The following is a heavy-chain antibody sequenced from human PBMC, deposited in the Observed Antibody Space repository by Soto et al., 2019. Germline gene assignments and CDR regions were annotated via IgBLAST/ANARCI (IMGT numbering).Heavy chain of an antibody. D-gene: IGHD3-22*01. CDR3: AKDFDDSSGYYWGYFQH. CDR2: ISGSGGST. CDR1: GFTFSSYA. J-gene: IGHJ1*01. Sequence: GGSLRLSCAASGFTFSSYAMSWVRQAPGKGLEWVSAISGSGGSTYYADSVKGRFTISRDNSKNTLYLQMNSLRAEDTAVYYCAKDFDDSSGYYWGYFQHWGQGTLVTVSS. V-gene: IGHV3-23*01.